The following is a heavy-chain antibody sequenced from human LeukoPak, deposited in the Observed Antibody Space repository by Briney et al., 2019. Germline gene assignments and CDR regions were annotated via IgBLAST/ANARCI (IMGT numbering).Heavy chain of an antibody. V-gene: IGHV1-2*04. CDR2: INPNSGGT. D-gene: IGHD3-10*01. CDR3: ARDGYYYGSGSCRHYWWFDL. CDR1: GYTFTSYY. Sequence: ASVKVSCKASGYTFTSYYMHWVRQAPGQGLEWMGWINPNSGGTNYAQKFQGWVTMTRDTSISTAYMELSRLRSDDTAVYYCARDGYYYGSGSCRHYWWFDLWGRGTLVTVSS. J-gene: IGHJ2*01.